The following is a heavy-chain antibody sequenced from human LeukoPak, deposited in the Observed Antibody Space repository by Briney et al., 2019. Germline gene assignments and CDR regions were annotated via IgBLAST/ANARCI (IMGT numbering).Heavy chain of an antibody. D-gene: IGHD3-22*01. CDR2: ISPGGDNT. CDR1: GFIFSKYG. J-gene: IGHJ4*02. CDR3: ARYFNSNGYRPFDN. V-gene: IGHV3-23*01. Sequence: GGSLRLSCAASGFIFSKYGMSWVRLAPGKGLQFVSTISPGGDNTYYADSVKGRFTISRDNSQNTVYLQMNNLRPEDTAEYYCARYFNSNGYRPFDNWGQGILVTVSS.